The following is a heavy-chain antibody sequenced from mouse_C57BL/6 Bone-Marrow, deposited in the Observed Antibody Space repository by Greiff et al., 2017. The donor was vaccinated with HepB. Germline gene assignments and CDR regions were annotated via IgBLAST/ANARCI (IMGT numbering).Heavy chain of an antibody. V-gene: IGHV2-2*01. CDR2: IWSGGST. CDR1: GFSLTSYG. CDR3: ATYYGSSYWYFDV. J-gene: IGHJ1*03. D-gene: IGHD1-1*01. Sequence: QVQLKQSGPGLVQPSQSLSITCTVSGFSLTSYGVHWVRQSPGKGLEWLGVIWSGGSTDYNAAFISRLSISKDNSKSQVFFKMNSLQADDTAIYYCATYYGSSYWYFDVWGTGTTVTVSS.